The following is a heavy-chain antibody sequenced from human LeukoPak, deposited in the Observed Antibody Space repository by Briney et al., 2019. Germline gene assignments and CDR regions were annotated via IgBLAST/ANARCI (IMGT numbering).Heavy chain of an antibody. CDR3: ARSVIAVAGYDAFDI. Sequence: PGGSLRLSCAASGFIFSSFTMNWVRQAPGKGLEWLSYISSSGSTIYYADSVKGRFTVSRDNAKNSQYLQMNSLRDEDTAVYYCARSVIAVAGYDAFDIWGQGTVVTVSS. CDR1: GFIFSSFT. V-gene: IGHV3-48*02. D-gene: IGHD6-19*01. CDR2: ISSSGSTI. J-gene: IGHJ3*02.